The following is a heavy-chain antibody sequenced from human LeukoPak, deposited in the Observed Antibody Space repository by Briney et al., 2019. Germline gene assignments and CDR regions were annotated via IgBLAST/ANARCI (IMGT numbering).Heavy chain of an antibody. V-gene: IGHV3-7*01. CDR1: GFTFTNYW. J-gene: IGHJ4*02. CDR3: ARAITNYGYIFDC. D-gene: IGHD5-18*01. Sequence: GGSLRLSCAASGFTFTNYWMSWVRQAPGKGLELVANIKQDRSEKYYADSVKGRFTISRDNAKNSLYLQMNSLRAEDTAVYYCARAITNYGYIFDCWGQGTLVTVSS. CDR2: IKQDRSEK.